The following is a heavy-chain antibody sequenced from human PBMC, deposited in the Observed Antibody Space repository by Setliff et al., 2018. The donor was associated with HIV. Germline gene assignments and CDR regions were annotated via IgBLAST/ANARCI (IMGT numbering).Heavy chain of an antibody. CDR2: ISLSGGST. CDR3: AKDRQQLDPREFDY. V-gene: IGHV3-23*01. J-gene: IGHJ4*02. D-gene: IGHD6-13*01. CDR1: GITLSNYA. Sequence: GGSLRLSCAASGITLSNYAMSWVRQAPGKGLEWVSGISLSGGSTYYADSVKDRFTIFRDNSKKTLYLQMSSPRVEDTAVYYCAKDRQQLDPREFDYWGQGTLVTVSS.